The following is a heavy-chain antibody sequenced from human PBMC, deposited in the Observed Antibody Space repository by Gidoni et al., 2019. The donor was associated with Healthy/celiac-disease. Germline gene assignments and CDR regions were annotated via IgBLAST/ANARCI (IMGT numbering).Heavy chain of an antibody. CDR3: ARTNRYFDWLLSDY. CDR2: INWKGGST. CDR1: GFTFVDYG. V-gene: IGHV3-20*04. D-gene: IGHD3-9*01. J-gene: IGHJ4*02. Sequence: EVQLVESGGGVVRPGGSLRLSCAASGFTFVDYGMSWVRQARGKGLGWVAGINWKGGSTGYADSVKGRFTISRDNAKNSLYLQMNSLRAEDTALYYCARTNRYFDWLLSDYWGQGTLVTVSS.